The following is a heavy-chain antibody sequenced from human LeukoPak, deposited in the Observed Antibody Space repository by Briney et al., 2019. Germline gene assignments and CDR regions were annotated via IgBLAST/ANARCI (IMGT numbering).Heavy chain of an antibody. D-gene: IGHD6-19*01. Sequence: ASVKVSCKASGGTFSSYAISWVRQAPGQGLEWMGGTIPIFGTANYAQKFQGRVTITADESTSTAYMELSSLRSEDTAVYYCARVEMAVAGINYFDYWGQGTLVTVSS. CDR2: TIPIFGTA. V-gene: IGHV1-69*13. CDR3: ARVEMAVAGINYFDY. J-gene: IGHJ4*02. CDR1: GGTFSSYA.